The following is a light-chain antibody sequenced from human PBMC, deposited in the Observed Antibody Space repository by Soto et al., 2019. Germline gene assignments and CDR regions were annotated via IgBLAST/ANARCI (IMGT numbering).Light chain of an antibody. CDR3: CSYAGSNTFA. V-gene: IGLV2-8*01. Sequence: HSALTQPPSASGSPGQSVTIACTGTSSDVGGYNYVSWYQEHPGKAPKVIIYEVSKRPSGVPDRFSGYKSGNTASLTVSGLQAEDEADYYCCSYAGSNTFAFGTGTKVTVL. CDR2: EVS. J-gene: IGLJ1*01. CDR1: SSDVGGYNY.